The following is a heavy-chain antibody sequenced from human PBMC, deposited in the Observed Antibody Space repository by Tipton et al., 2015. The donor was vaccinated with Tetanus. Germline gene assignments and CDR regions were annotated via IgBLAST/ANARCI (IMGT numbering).Heavy chain of an antibody. D-gene: IGHD2-2*01. CDR2: VYYDGSA. CDR3: TRHVVEAVPRWFDP. Sequence: TLSLTCTVSDDSISSSEYYWGWIRQPPGEGLEWIASVYYDGSAYTNPSLKSRIAISIDTSGSQFSLKVHSVTAADTAFYYCTRHVVEAVPRWFDPWGQGTLVTVSS. J-gene: IGHJ5*02. V-gene: IGHV4-39*01. CDR1: DDSISSSEYY.